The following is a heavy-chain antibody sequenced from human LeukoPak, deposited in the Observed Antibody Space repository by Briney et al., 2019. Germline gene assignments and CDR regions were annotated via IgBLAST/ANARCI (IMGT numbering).Heavy chain of an antibody. CDR1: GGTFSSYG. D-gene: IGHD4-17*01. J-gene: IGHJ4*02. Sequence: GASVKVSCKASGGTFSSYGISWVRQAPGQGLEWMGWISTYNGKPNYAQKVQGRVTMTTDTSTTTAYMELRSLRSDDTAVYYCARVDPTVNPTIDYWGQGALVTVSS. CDR3: ARVDPTVNPTIDY. CDR2: ISTYNGKP. V-gene: IGHV1-18*01.